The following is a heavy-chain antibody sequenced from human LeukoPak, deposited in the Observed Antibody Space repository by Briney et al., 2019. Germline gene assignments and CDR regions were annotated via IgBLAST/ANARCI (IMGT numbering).Heavy chain of an antibody. D-gene: IGHD2-21*02. CDR3: ARVGSHCGGDCYSALDY. V-gene: IGHV3-21*01. CDR2: ISSSSSYI. J-gene: IGHJ4*02. Sequence: GGSLRLSCAASGFTFSSYSMNWVRQAPGKGLEWVSSISSSSSYIYYADSVKGRFTISRDNAKNSLYLQMNSLRAEDTAVYYCARVGSHCGGDCYSALDYWGQGTLVTVSS. CDR1: GFTFSSYS.